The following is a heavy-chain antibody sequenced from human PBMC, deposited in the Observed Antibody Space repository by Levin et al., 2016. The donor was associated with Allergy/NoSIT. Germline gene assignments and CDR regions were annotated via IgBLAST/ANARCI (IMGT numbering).Heavy chain of an antibody. V-gene: IGHV3-23*01. D-gene: IGHD1-14*01. Sequence: WIRQPPGKGLEWVSCISGIGGSTYYADSVKGRFTISRDNSKNILYLQMNSLRAEDTAVYYCAKGGRSRTYYFDSWGQGTLVTVSS. CDR3: AKGGRSRTYYFDS. CDR2: ISGIGGST. J-gene: IGHJ4*02.